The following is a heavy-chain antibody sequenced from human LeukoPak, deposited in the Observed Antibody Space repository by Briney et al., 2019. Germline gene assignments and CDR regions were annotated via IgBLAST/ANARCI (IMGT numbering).Heavy chain of an antibody. V-gene: IGHV3-30*02. D-gene: IGHD1-1*01. CDR2: IRYDGSNK. Sequence: GGSLRLSCAASGFTFSSYGMHWVRQAPGKGLEWVAFIRYDGSNKYYADYVKGRFTISRDNSKNTLYLQMNSLRAEDTAVYYCAKASGTGTRGTGPIDYWGQGTLVTVSS. J-gene: IGHJ4*02. CDR1: GFTFSSYG. CDR3: AKASGTGTRGTGPIDY.